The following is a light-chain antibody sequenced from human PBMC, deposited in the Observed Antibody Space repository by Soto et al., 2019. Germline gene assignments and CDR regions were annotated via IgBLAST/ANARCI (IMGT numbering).Light chain of an antibody. J-gene: IGLJ2*01. Sequence: QSALTQPPSAYGSPGQSVTISCTGTSSDVGGYNYVSWYQQHPGKAPKVMIFEVSKRPSGVPDRFSGSKSGNTASLTVSGLQAEDEADYYCSSQAGSNTVVFGGGTKLAVL. CDR3: SSQAGSNTVV. V-gene: IGLV2-8*01. CDR2: EVS. CDR1: SSDVGGYNY.